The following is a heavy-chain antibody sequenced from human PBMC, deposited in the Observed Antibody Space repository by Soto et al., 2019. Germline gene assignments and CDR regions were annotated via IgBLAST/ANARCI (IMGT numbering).Heavy chain of an antibody. D-gene: IGHD3-10*01. CDR1: GNTRTELS. V-gene: IGHV1-24*01. CDR2: FDPKEGET. CDR3: AAGNYHARNTYFDAFDI. J-gene: IGHJ3*02. Sequence: QVHLVQSGAEVKKPGASVKVSCKISGNTRTELSIHWVRQAPGKGLEWLGGFDPKEGETIYAQKFQGRVTMTEDTSTDTSFMELISLRSDDTAVYYCAAGNYHARNTYFDAFDIWGQGTMVTVSS.